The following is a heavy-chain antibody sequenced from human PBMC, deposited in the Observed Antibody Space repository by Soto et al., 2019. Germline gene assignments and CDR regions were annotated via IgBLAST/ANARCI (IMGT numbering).Heavy chain of an antibody. V-gene: IGHV3-66*01. CDR3: ARETYSGYEIGILDY. D-gene: IGHD5-12*01. CDR2: IYSGGST. Sequence: PGGSLRLSCAASGFTVSSNYMSWVRQAPGKGLEWVSVIYSGGSTYYADSVKGRFTISRDNSKNTLYLQMNSLRAEDTAVYYCARETYSGYEIGILDYWGQGTLVTVSS. J-gene: IGHJ4*02. CDR1: GFTVSSNY.